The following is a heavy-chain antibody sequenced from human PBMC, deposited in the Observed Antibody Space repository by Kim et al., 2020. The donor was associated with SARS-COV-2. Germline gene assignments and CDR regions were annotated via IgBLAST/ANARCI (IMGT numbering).Heavy chain of an antibody. J-gene: IGHJ3*02. V-gene: IGHV3-30*07. Sequence: SVKGRFTSSRENSKNTLYLQMNSLRAEDTAVYYCASNKYYYDSTGAFDIWGQGTMVTVSS. CDR3: ASNKYYYDSTGAFDI. D-gene: IGHD3-22*01.